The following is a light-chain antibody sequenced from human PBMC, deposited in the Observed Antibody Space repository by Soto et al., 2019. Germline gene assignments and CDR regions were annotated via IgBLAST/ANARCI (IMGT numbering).Light chain of an antibody. CDR1: TSNIGNKY. Sequence: QSVLTQPPSVSAAPGQKVTISCSGSTSNIGNKYVSWYQQVPGTAPKLLIYDNNKRPSGIPDRLSGSKSGTSATLGITGLQTGDEADYYCETWDSSLSGVVFGGGTKLTVL. V-gene: IGLV1-51*01. J-gene: IGLJ2*01. CDR3: ETWDSSLSGVV. CDR2: DNN.